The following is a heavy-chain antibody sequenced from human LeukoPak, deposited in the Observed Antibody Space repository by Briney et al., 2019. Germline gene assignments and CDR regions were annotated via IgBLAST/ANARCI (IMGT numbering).Heavy chain of an antibody. CDR2: IYYSGST. CDR3: ARGYYDDSSASFDY. Sequence: PSETLSLTCTVSGGSISSGDYYWRWIRQPPGTGLEWIGYIYYSGSTYYNPSLKSRVTISVDTSKNQFSLKLSSVTAADTAVYYCARGYYDDSSASFDYWRQGTLVIVSS. D-gene: IGHD3-22*01. J-gene: IGHJ4*02. V-gene: IGHV4-30-4*08. CDR1: GGSISSGDYY.